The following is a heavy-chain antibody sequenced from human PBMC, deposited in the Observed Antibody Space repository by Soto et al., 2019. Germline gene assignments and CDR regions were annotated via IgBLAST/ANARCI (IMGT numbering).Heavy chain of an antibody. CDR3: VRDRDFYDGRGYASPGAALDV. CDR1: GFTFSTYW. Sequence: EVQLVESGGGLVQPGGSLRLSCAVSGFTFSTYWMHWVRQVPGKGLVWVSRISLDGSRTSYADSVKGRFTISRDNAKNTLYLQMRSLRAEDSAVYFCVRDRDFYDGRGYASPGAALDVWGQGTVVSVSS. V-gene: IGHV3-74*01. J-gene: IGHJ3*01. CDR2: ISLDGSRT. D-gene: IGHD3-22*01.